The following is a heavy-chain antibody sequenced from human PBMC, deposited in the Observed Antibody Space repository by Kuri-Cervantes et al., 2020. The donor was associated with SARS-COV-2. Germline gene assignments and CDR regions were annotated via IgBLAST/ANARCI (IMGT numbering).Heavy chain of an antibody. D-gene: IGHD2-2*01. CDR3: ARRDLSSTSISIWFDP. Sequence: SETLSLTCAVSGYSISSGYYWGWIRQPPGKGLEWIGSIYHSGSTYYNPSLKSRVTISVDTSKNQFSLKLSSVTAADTAVYYCARRDLSSTSISIWFDPWGQGTLVTVSS. CDR1: GYSISSGYY. J-gene: IGHJ5*02. CDR2: IYHSGST. V-gene: IGHV4-38-2*01.